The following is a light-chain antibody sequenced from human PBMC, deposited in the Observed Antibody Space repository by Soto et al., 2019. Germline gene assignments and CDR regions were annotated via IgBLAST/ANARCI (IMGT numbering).Light chain of an antibody. V-gene: IGKV3-15*01. Sequence: EIVMTQSPATLSVSPGGRPTLSCRASQSVSSSLAWYQQKPGQAPRLLIYGASTRATGIPARFSGSGSGTEFTLTISSLQSEDFAVYYCQQYNNWWTFGQGTKVDI. J-gene: IGKJ1*01. CDR1: QSVSSS. CDR3: QQYNNWWT. CDR2: GAS.